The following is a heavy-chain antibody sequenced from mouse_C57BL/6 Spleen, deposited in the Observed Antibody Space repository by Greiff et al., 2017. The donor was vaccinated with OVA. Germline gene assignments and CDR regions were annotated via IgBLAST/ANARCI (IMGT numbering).Heavy chain of an antibody. Sequence: QVQLQQSGAELVKPGASVKLSCTASGYTFTEYTIHWVKQRSGQGLEWIGWFYPGSGSIKYNEKFKDKATLTADKSSSTVYMELSRLTSEDSAVYFCARHEDRGIYYGGYFDVWGTGTTVTVSS. J-gene: IGHJ1*03. V-gene: IGHV1-62-2*01. CDR3: ARHEDRGIYYGGYFDV. CDR2: FYPGSGSI. D-gene: IGHD2-1*01. CDR1: GYTFTEYT.